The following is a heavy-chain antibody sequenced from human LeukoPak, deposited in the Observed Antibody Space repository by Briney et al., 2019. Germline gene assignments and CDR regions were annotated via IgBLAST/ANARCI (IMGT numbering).Heavy chain of an antibody. CDR2: ISGGGSTT. V-gene: IGHV3-23*01. CDR3: AKILERELQYYYYGMDV. CDR1: GFTFSNYA. Sequence: GGSLRLSCVVSGFTFSNYAMSWVRQAPGKGLEWVSVISGGGSTTYYADSVKGRFTISRDNSKNTLYLQMNGLRAEDTAVYYCAKILERELQYYYYGMDVWGQGTTVTVSS. D-gene: IGHD5-24*01. J-gene: IGHJ6*02.